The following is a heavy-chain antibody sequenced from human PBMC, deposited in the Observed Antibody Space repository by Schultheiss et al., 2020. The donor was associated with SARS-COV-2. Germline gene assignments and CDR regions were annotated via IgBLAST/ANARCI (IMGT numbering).Heavy chain of an antibody. CDR1: GFTFSSYS. V-gene: IGHV3-21*01. Sequence: GGSLRLSCAASGFTFSSYSMNWVRQAPGKGLEWVSSISSSSSYIYYADSVKGRFTISRDNARNSLYLQMNSLRAEDTAVYYCARDKVVGALDVWGQGTTVTVSS. CDR3: ARDKVVGALDV. CDR2: ISSSSSYI. D-gene: IGHD1-26*01. J-gene: IGHJ6*02.